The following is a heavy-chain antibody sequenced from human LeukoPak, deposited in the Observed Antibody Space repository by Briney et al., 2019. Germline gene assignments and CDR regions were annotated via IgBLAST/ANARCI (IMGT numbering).Heavy chain of an antibody. CDR2: MNPNSGNT. D-gene: IGHD2-2*01. CDR1: GYTFTSYD. J-gene: IGHJ4*02. V-gene: IGHV1-8*03. Sequence: ASVKVSCKASGYTFTSYDINWVRQATGQGLEWMGWMNPNSGNTGYAQKFQGRVTITRNTSISTAYMELSSLGSEDTAVYYCARGGSSTRTGGYYFDYWGQGTLVTVSS. CDR3: ARGGSSTRTGGYYFDY.